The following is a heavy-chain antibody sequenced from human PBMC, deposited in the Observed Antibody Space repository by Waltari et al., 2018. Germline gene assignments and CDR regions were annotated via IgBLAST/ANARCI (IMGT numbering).Heavy chain of an antibody. J-gene: IGHJ4*02. CDR1: GGTFSSYA. V-gene: IGHV1-69*13. Sequence: QVQLVQSGAEVKKPGSSVKVSCKASGGTFSSYALSWVRQAPGQGLEWMGGITPIFGTANYAQKFQGRVTITADESTSTAYMELSSLRSEDTAVYYCAREPYYYGSGSLTPDYWGQGTLVTVSS. CDR2: ITPIFGTA. D-gene: IGHD3-10*01. CDR3: AREPYYYGSGSLTPDY.